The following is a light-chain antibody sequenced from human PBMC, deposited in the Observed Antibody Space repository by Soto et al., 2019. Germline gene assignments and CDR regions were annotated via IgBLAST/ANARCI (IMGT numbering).Light chain of an antibody. CDR3: QQYRSWPRT. V-gene: IGKV3-15*01. CDR2: GAS. Sequence: EIVLTQSPATLSVSPGDRVTLSCRASQSVDINLAWYQQKPGQAPRLLIYGASTRATDMPGRFSGRGAGAEVTLTISSLQSEDFAVYYCQQYRSWPRTFGQGTKVDI. J-gene: IGKJ1*01. CDR1: QSVDIN.